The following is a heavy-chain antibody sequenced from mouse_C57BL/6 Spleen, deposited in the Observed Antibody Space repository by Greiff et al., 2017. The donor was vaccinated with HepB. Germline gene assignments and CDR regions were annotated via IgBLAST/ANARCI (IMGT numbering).Heavy chain of an antibody. J-gene: IGHJ4*01. D-gene: IGHD2-4*01. CDR2: ISYDGSN. CDR3: ARFDYDSSAMDY. V-gene: IGHV3-6*01. CDR1: GYSITSGYY. Sequence: EVKLQESGPGLVKPSQSLSLTCSVTGYSITSGYYWNWIRQFPGNKLEWMGYISYDGSNNYNPSLKNRISITRDTSKNQFFLKLNSVTTEDTATYYCARFDYDSSAMDYWGQGTSVTVSS.